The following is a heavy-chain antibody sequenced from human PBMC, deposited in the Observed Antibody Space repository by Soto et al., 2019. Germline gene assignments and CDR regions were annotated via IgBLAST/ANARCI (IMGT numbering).Heavy chain of an antibody. CDR1: GFTFSSYA. Sequence: GGSLRLSCAASGFTFSSYAMSWVRQAPGKGLEWVSAISGSGGSTYYADSVKGRFTISRDNSKNTLYLQMNSLRAEDTAVYYCAKSYSSGWYHYYYGMDVWGQGTTVTVSS. D-gene: IGHD6-19*01. CDR2: ISGSGGST. J-gene: IGHJ6*02. CDR3: AKSYSSGWYHYYYGMDV. V-gene: IGHV3-23*01.